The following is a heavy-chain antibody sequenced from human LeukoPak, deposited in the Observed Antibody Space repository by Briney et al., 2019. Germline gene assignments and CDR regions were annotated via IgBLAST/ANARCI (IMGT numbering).Heavy chain of an antibody. Sequence: ASVKVSCKASGYTFTSYDINWVRQATGQGLEWMGWMNPNSGNTGYAQKFQGGVTMTRNTSISTAYMELSSLRSEDTAVYYCARVISRIVVVITGESDAFDIWGQGAMVTVSS. V-gene: IGHV1-8*01. CDR2: MNPNSGNT. CDR3: ARVISRIVVVITGESDAFDI. CDR1: GYTFTSYD. J-gene: IGHJ3*02. D-gene: IGHD3-22*01.